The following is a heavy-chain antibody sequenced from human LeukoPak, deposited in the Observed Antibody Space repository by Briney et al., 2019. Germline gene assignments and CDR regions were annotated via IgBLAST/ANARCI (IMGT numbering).Heavy chain of an antibody. CDR2: INDRGTGT. Sequence: GGSLRLSCAASGFTFSSYAMSWVRQAPGKGLEWVSTINDRGTGTYYADSVKGRFTISRDNSKNTLSLQMNSLRAEDTAVYYCAKGLKTTVGPYMGYHYYMDVWGKGTTVTVSS. J-gene: IGHJ6*03. D-gene: IGHD1-1*01. V-gene: IGHV3-23*01. CDR1: GFTFSSYA. CDR3: AKGLKTTVGPYMGYHYYMDV.